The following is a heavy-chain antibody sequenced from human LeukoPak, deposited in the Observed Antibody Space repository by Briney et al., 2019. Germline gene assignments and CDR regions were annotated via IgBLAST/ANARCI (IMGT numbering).Heavy chain of an antibody. J-gene: IGHJ4*02. V-gene: IGHV3-33*01. CDR2: IWCDGSNE. CDR1: GLMFSSHG. D-gene: IGHD3-22*01. CDR3: ARARNNYDSSGYSALDY. Sequence: GGSLRLSCAASSGLMFSSHGMHLVRQAPGKGLEWVAVIWCDGSNEYYADSVKGRFTISRDNSKNTLYLQMNSLRAEDTAVYYCARARNNYDSSGYSALDYWGQGTLVTVSS.